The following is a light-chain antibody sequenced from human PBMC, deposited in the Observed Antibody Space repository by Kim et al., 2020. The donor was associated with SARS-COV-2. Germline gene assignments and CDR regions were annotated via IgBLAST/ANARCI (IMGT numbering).Light chain of an antibody. CDR1: SSEVGNYNL. CDR2: EVN. CDR3: CSYAGSSTSYA. V-gene: IGLV2-23*02. J-gene: IGLJ1*01. Sequence: QSITISCTGTSSEVGNYNLVSWYQQHPGKAPKLMIYEVNNRPSGVSDRFSGSKSGNTASLTISGLQAEDEADYYCCSYAGSSTSYAFGTGTKVTVL.